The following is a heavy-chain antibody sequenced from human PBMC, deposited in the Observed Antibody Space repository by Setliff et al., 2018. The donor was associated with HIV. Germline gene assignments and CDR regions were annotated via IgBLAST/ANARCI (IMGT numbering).Heavy chain of an antibody. CDR1: GTTFSTYL. J-gene: IGHJ4*02. CDR3: ARDRSYYPNYFDY. Sequence: SVKVSCKASGTTFSTYLFTWVRQAPGQGLEWMGGIIPILGIANYAQKFQGRVAITADESTRTSYMELSSLRSEDTAVYYCARDRSYYPNYFDYWGQGTLVTVSS. V-gene: IGHV1-69*10. D-gene: IGHD1-26*01. CDR2: IIPILGIA.